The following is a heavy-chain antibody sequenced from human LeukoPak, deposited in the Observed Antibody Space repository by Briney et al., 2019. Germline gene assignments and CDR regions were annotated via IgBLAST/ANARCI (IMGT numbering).Heavy chain of an antibody. CDR2: ISSSSSYI. CDR3: ENTIFGTGLSH. V-gene: IGHV3-21*04. Sequence: GGSLRLSCAASGFTFSSYSMNWVRQAPGKGLEWVSSISSSSSYIYYADSVKGRCTISRDNSKNTLYLQMNSLRAEDTAVYYCENTIFGTGLSHWGQGTLVTVSS. J-gene: IGHJ4*02. D-gene: IGHD3-3*01. CDR1: GFTFSSYS.